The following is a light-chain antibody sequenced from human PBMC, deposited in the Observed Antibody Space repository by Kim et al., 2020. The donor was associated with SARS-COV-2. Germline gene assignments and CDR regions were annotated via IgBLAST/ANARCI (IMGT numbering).Light chain of an antibody. CDR1: SSDIGIYNY. V-gene: IGLV2-14*03. Sequence: QSALTQPASVSGSPGQSITISCTGTSSDIGIYNYVSWYQQHPGKAPKLMIYDVNKRPSGVSIRFSGSKSGSTASLTISGLRSEDEADYYCSSYTISTTWVFGGGTQLTVL. CDR3: SSYTISTTWV. CDR2: DVN. J-gene: IGLJ3*02.